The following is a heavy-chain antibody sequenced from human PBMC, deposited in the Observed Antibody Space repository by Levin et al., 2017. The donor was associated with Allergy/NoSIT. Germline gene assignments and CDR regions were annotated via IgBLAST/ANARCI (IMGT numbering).Heavy chain of an antibody. J-gene: IGHJ6*02. D-gene: IGHD4-17*01. CDR2: VNPSADTP. CDR1: GYPFVSYY. CDR3: ARVRGVGDNYGDNFAMDV. Sequence: KAGESLKISCKTSGYPFVSYYIHWVRQAPGQGLEWMGIVNPSADTPRYAQKFQGRVYMTRDTSTRTVYMELRNLRFEDTAIYYCARVRGVGDNYGDNFAMDVWGQGATVTVSS. V-gene: IGHV1-46*01.